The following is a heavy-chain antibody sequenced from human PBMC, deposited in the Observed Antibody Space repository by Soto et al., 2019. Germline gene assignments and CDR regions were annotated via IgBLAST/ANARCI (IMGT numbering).Heavy chain of an antibody. CDR3: ARSLNA. J-gene: IGHJ5*02. CDR2: INQDGSEK. Sequence: GGSLRLSCAASGFTFSTYWMDWVRQTPGKGLEWVANINQDGSEKNYVDSVKGRFTISRDNAKNSLYLQMSSLTAEDSALYYCARSLNAWGQGTLVTVSS. CDR1: GFTFSTYW. D-gene: IGHD2-8*01. V-gene: IGHV3-7*01.